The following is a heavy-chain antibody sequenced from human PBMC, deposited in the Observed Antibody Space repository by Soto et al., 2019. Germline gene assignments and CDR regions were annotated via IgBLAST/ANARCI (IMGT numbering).Heavy chain of an antibody. J-gene: IGHJ4*02. V-gene: IGHV3-30-3*01. CDR1: GFTFSSYA. D-gene: IGHD2-2*02. Sequence: QVQLVESGGGVVQPGRSLRLSCAASGFTFSSYAMHWVRQAPGKGLEWVAVISYDGSNKYYADSVKGRFTISRDNSKKTLYLQMNSLRAEETAVYYCARDPLGYCSSTSCYRSYYFDYWGQGTLVTVSS. CDR2: ISYDGSNK. CDR3: ARDPLGYCSSTSCYRSYYFDY.